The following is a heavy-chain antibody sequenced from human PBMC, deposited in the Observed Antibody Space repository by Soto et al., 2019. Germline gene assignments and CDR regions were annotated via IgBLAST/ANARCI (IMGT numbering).Heavy chain of an antibody. V-gene: IGHV3-7*03. D-gene: IGHD4-17*01. CDR3: AVYGYGVSAAAY. CDR1: GLTFRNDW. CDR2: INQDGSER. Sequence: VGSLRLSCAGSGLTFRNDWLSWVSQAPGKGLEWVANINQDGSERYYVDSVRGRFTISRDNVENSLYLQLNSLRPEDTAVYYCAVYGYGVSAAAYWGQGTLVTVSS. J-gene: IGHJ4*02.